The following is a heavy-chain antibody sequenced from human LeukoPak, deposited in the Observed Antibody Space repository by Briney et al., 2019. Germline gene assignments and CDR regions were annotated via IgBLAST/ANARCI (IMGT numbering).Heavy chain of an antibody. J-gene: IGHJ4*02. CDR2: INPSGGST. CDR1: GYTFTSYY. Sequence: TSVKVSCKASGYTFTSYYIHWVRHAPGQGLEWMGIINPSGGSTSYAQKVQGRVTMTRDTSTSTVYMELSSPRSEDTAVYYCARGTGGAAGNPGLYWGQGTLVTVSS. V-gene: IGHV1-46*01. CDR3: ARGTGGAAGNPGLY. D-gene: IGHD6-13*01.